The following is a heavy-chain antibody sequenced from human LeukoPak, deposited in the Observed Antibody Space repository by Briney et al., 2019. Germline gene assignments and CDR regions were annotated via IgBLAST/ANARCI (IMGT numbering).Heavy chain of an antibody. CDR2: INHSGST. J-gene: IGHJ4*02. Sequence: SETLSLTCAVYGRSFSGYYWSWIRQPPGKGLEWIGEINHSGSTNYNPSLKSRVTISVDTSKNQFSLKLSSVTAADTAVYYCARVARQGYYFDYWGQGTLVTVSS. V-gene: IGHV4-34*01. CDR3: ARVARQGYYFDY. CDR1: GRSFSGYY.